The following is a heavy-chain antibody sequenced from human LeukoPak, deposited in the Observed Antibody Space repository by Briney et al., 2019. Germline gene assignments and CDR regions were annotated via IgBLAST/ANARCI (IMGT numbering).Heavy chain of an antibody. J-gene: IGHJ4*02. CDR1: GFTFSDYW. CDR3: ARDPKQGGTYWNYFDY. D-gene: IGHD1-26*01. CDR2: VNLDGSST. V-gene: IGHV3-74*01. Sequence: GGSLRLSCAASGFTFSDYWMHWVRQAPGKGLVWVSRVNLDGSSTSYADSVKGRFTVSRDNAKNTLSLQMNSLRAEDTAVYYCARDPKQGGTYWNYFDYWGQGALVTVSP.